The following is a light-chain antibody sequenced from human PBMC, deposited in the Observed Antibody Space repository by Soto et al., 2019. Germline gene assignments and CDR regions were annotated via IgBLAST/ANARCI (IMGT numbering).Light chain of an antibody. CDR2: TAS. CDR1: QIISSY. V-gene: IGKV1-39*01. Sequence: DAQMTQSPSSLSASVGDRVTITCLASQIISSYLNWYQQKPGKAPKLLINTASSLQSGVPSRFSGSGSGKDFTLTISSLQPEDFATYYRQQSHRTPSTFGQGTQVDIX. J-gene: IGKJ2*01. CDR3: QQSHRTPST.